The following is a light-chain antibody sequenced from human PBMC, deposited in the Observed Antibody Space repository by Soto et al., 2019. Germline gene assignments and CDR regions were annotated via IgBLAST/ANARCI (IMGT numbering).Light chain of an antibody. Sequence: QSALTQPASVSGSPGQSIAISCTGTTSDVGAYNYVSWYQQHPGKAPKLMIYQVSNRPSGVSNRFSGSKSGNTASLTISGLQAEDEADYYCSSYTSSNTYVFGNGTKLTVL. CDR2: QVS. CDR3: SSYTSSNTYV. V-gene: IGLV2-14*01. CDR1: TSDVGAYNY. J-gene: IGLJ1*01.